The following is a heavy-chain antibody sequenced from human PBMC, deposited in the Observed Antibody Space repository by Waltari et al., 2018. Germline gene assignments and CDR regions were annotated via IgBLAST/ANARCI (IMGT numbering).Heavy chain of an antibody. CDR1: GFRFDDSG. D-gene: IGHD3-3*01. CDR3: ARDIGPFWSAYWIGGFDI. CDR2: INWNGGNT. J-gene: IGHJ3*02. V-gene: IGHV3-20*04. Sequence: EVQLVESGGGVVRPGGSLRPSWAASGFRFDDSGLRGVRQAPGKGLEWVSGINWNGGNTGYADSVKGRFTISRDNAKNSLYLQMNSLRAEDTAFYYCARDIGPFWSAYWIGGFDIWGQGTMVTVSS.